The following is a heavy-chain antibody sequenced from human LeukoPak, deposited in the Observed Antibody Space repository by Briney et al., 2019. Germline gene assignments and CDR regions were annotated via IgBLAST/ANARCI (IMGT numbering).Heavy chain of an antibody. V-gene: IGHV1-69*04. CDR1: GGTFSSYA. CDR2: IIPILGIA. Sequence: SVKVSYKASGGTFSSYAISWVRQASGHGLEWMGRIIPILGIANYAQKFQGRVTITAGKSTSTAYMELSSLRSEDTAVYYCARVFVATGSPAYYYYYGMDVWGQGTTVTVSS. CDR3: ARVFVATGSPAYYYYYGMDV. D-gene: IGHD5-12*01. J-gene: IGHJ6*02.